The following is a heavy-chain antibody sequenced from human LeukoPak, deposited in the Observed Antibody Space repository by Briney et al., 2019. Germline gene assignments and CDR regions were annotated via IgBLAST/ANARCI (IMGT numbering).Heavy chain of an antibody. CDR3: ARDLEL. V-gene: IGHV4-59*01. CDR2: IYYSGST. Sequence: SETLSPTCTVSGGSISSYYWSWIRQPPGKGLEWIGYIYYSGSTNYNPSLKSRVTISVDTSKNQFSLKLSSVTAADTAVYYCARDLELWGQGTLVTVSS. J-gene: IGHJ4*02. D-gene: IGHD2/OR15-2a*01. CDR1: GGSISSYY.